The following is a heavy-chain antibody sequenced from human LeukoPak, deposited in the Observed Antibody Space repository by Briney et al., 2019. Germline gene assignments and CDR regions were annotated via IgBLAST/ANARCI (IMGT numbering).Heavy chain of an antibody. CDR2: IYYSGST. CDR3: AREKSLGASFDD. V-gene: IGHV4-39*07. D-gene: IGHD1-26*01. J-gene: IGHJ4*02. CDR1: GGSISSSSYY. Sequence: SETLSLTCTVSGGSISSSSYYWGWIRQPPGKGLEWIGNIYYSGSTYYNPSLKSRVTISVDTSKNQFSLKLSSVTAADTAVYYCAREKSLGASFDDWGQGTLVTVSS.